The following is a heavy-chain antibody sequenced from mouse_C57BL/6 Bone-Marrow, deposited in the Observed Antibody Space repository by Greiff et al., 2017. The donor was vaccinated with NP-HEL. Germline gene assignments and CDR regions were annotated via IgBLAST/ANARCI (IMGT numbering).Heavy chain of an antibody. V-gene: IGHV1-69*01. J-gene: IGHJ4*01. D-gene: IGHD2-4*01. CDR3: AREGIYYDYDLYAMDY. CDR1: GYTFTSYW. Sequence: QVQLKQPGAELVMPGASVKLSCKASGYTFTSYWMHWVKQRPGQGLEWIGEIDPSDSYTNYNQKFKGKSTLTVDKSSSTAYMQLSSLTSEDSAVYYCAREGIYYDYDLYAMDYWGQGTSVTVSS. CDR2: IDPSDSYT.